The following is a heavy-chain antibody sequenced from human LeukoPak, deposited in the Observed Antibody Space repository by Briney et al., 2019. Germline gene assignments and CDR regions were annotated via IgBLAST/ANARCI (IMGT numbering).Heavy chain of an antibody. CDR1: GFTFSSYG. J-gene: IGHJ4*02. D-gene: IGHD3-16*01. CDR3: AKSFGSGGDYLAFGY. V-gene: IGHV3-23*01. Sequence: PGGSLRLSCAASGFTFSSYGMSWVRQAPGKGLEWVSAISGSGGSTYYADSVKGRFTISRDNSKNTLFLQMHSLRVEDTAVYYCAKSFGSGGDYLAFGYWGQGTLVTVSS. CDR2: ISGSGGST.